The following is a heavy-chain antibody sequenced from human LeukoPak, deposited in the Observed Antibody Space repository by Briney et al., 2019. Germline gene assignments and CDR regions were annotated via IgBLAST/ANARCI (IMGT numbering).Heavy chain of an antibody. Sequence: GSSVKVSCKASGGTFSSYAISWVRQAPGQGLEWMGRIIPILGIANYAQKFQGRVTITADKSTSTAYMELSSLRSEDTAVYYCARESPTTVTPGPPDYWGQGTLVTVSS. V-gene: IGHV1-69*04. D-gene: IGHD4-11*01. CDR2: IIPILGIA. CDR3: ARESPTTVTPGPPDY. CDR1: GGTFSSYA. J-gene: IGHJ4*02.